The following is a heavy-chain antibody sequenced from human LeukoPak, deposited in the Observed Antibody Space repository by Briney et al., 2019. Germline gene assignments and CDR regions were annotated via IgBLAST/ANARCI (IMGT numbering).Heavy chain of an antibody. Sequence: PSQTLSLTCTVSGGSISSGGYYWSWIRQPPGKGLEWIGYIYHSGSTYYNPSLKSRVTISVDRSKNQFSLKLSSVTAADTAVYYCARRITIFGVVEDYWGQGTLVTVSS. CDR1: GGSISSGGYY. D-gene: IGHD3-3*01. CDR2: IYHSGST. CDR3: ARRITIFGVVEDY. J-gene: IGHJ4*02. V-gene: IGHV4-30-2*01.